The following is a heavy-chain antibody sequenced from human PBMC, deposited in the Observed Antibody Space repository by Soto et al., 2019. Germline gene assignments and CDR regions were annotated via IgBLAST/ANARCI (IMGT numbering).Heavy chain of an antibody. J-gene: IGHJ4*02. V-gene: IGHV3-53*01. CDR3: ARAKVVAAKRTTYYFDY. D-gene: IGHD2-15*01. CDR2: IYSGGST. CDR1: GFTVSSNY. Sequence: GGSLRLSCAASGFTVSSNYMSWVHQAPGKGLEWVSVIYSGGSTYYADSVKGRFTISRDNTKNTLYLQMNSLRAEDTAVYYCARAKVVAAKRTTYYFDYLGQGTLVTVSS.